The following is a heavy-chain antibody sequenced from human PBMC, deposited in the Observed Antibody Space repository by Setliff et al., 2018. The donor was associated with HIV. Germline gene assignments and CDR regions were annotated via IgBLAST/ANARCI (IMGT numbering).Heavy chain of an antibody. D-gene: IGHD1-26*01. CDR1: GFTFGDYY. CDR2: MSGSGSTI. Sequence: GGSLRLSCAASGFTFGDYYMSWILQAPGKGLEWVSYMSGSGSTIYYADSVKGRFTFSRDNAKNSMFLQMNSLRAEDTAVYYCATYADRETNRFNRWGQGILVTVSS. V-gene: IGHV3-11*04. CDR3: ATYADRETNRFNR. J-gene: IGHJ5*02.